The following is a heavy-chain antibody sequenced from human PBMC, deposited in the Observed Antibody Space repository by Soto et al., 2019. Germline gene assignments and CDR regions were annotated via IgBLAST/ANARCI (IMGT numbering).Heavy chain of an antibody. J-gene: IGHJ6*02. CDR2: IIPFFGTS. V-gene: IGHV1-69*13. CDR1: GDTFCIYV. Sequence: SVKFSYNASGDTFCIYVISWVRQAPGQALEWRGGIIPFFGTSNYAQKFKGRGTITAAQSTSTAYMELSSLRTEDKALNYCARDGVGDSDHDRDIWSQGTTV. CDR3: ARDGVGDSDHDRDI. D-gene: IGHD1-26*01.